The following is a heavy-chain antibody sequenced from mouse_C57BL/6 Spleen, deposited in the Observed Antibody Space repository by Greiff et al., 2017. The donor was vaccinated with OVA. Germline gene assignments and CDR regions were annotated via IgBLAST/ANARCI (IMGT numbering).Heavy chain of an antibody. Sequence: EVQLVESEGGLVQPGSSMKLSCTASGFTFSDYYMAWVRQVPEKGLEWVANINYDGSSTYYLDSLKSRFIISRDNAKNILYLQMSRLKSEDTATYYGARDPITTVVGGYFDVWGTGTTVTVSS. J-gene: IGHJ1*03. CDR2: INYDGSST. CDR3: ARDPITTVVGGYFDV. V-gene: IGHV5-16*01. CDR1: GFTFSDYY. D-gene: IGHD1-1*01.